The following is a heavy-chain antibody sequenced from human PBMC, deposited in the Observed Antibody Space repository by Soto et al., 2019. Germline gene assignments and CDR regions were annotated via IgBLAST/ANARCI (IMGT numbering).Heavy chain of an antibody. J-gene: IGHJ6*02. CDR2: INHSGST. CDR3: ARGWSAAAGTYYYYYYGMDV. CDR1: GGSFSGYY. V-gene: IGHV4-34*01. D-gene: IGHD6-13*01. Sequence: SETLSLTCAVYGGSFSGYYWSWIRQPPGKGLDWIGEINHSGSTNYNPSLKSRVTISVDTSKNQFSLKLSSVTAADTAVYYCARGWSAAAGTYYYYYYGMDVWGQGTTVTVSS.